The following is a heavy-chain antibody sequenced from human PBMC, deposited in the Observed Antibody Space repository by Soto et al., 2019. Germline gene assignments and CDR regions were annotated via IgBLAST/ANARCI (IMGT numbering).Heavy chain of an antibody. V-gene: IGHV3-33*01. CDR2: IWYDGSNK. CDR1: GFTFSSYG. J-gene: IGHJ3*02. CDR3: ARKMTNVYAFDI. Sequence: PGGSLRLSCAASGFTFSSYGMHWVRQAPGKGLEWVAVIWYDGSNKYYADSVKGRFTISRDNSKNTLYLQMNSLRAEDTAVYYCARKMTNVYAFDIWGQGTMVTVSS. D-gene: IGHD2-8*01.